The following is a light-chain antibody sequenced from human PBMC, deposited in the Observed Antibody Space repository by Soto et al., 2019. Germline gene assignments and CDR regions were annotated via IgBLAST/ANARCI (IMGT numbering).Light chain of an antibody. CDR3: QHYNSYSQT. CDR1: QSISSW. J-gene: IGKJ1*01. Sequence: DIQMTQSPSTLSASVGDRVTITCRASQSISSWLAWYQQKPGKAPKLLIYDASSLESGVPSRFSGSGSGTEFTLTISSLQPDDFATYYCQHYNSYSQTFGQVTKVEIK. V-gene: IGKV1-5*01. CDR2: DAS.